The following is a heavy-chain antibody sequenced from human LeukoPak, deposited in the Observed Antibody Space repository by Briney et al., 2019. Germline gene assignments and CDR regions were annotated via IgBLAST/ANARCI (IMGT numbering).Heavy chain of an antibody. D-gene: IGHD3-22*01. J-gene: IGHJ3*02. CDR2: ISGSGGST. CDR1: GFTFRSYS. V-gene: IGHV3-23*01. CDR3: AKGVTMIVVVPLDAFDI. Sequence: TGGSLRLSCAACGFTFRSYSMNWVRQAPGKGLEWVSAISGSGGSTYYADSVKGRFTISRDNSKNTLYLQMNSLRAEDTAVYYCAKGVTMIVVVPLDAFDIWGQGTMVTVSS.